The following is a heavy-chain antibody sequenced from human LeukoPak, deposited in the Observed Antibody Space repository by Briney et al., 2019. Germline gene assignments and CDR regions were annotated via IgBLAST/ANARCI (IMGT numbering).Heavy chain of an antibody. CDR1: GGSISSYN. V-gene: IGHV4-59*01. D-gene: IGHD1-1*01. CDR3: ARDRNNCNEHDAFDI. Sequence: PSETLSLTCTVSGGSISSYNWSWIRQPPGKGLEWIGYIYYSGNTNYNPSLKRRVTLSVETSQNQFSLKFSSVTAADTAVYYCARDRNNCNEHDAFDIWGQGTIVTVSS. J-gene: IGHJ3*02. CDR2: IYYSGNT.